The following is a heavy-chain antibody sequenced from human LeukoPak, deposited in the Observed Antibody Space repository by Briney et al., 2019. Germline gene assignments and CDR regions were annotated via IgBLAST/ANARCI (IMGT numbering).Heavy chain of an antibody. CDR3: GRKAGDCGGGSCYSIDY. CDR2: IIPIFGTA. CDR1: GYTFTSYG. D-gene: IGHD2-15*01. J-gene: IGHJ4*02. V-gene: IGHV1-69*05. Sequence: SVKVSCKASGYTFTSYGISWVRQAPGQGLEWMGGIIPIFGTANYAQKFQGRVTITTDESTSTAYMEVSSLRSEDTAVYYCGRKAGDCGGGSCYSIDYWGQGTLVTVSS.